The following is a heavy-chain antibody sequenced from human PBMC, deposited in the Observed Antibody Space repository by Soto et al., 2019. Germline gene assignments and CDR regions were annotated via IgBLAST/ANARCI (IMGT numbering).Heavy chain of an antibody. CDR2: LNGDGSVT. CDR1: GFTFGGHW. Sequence: EVQLVESGGGLVQPGGSLRLSCAASGFTFGGHWMHWVRQAPGKGLVWVSRLNGDGSVTQYADSVKGRFTISRDNARNTLLLQMNRVRAEDTAVYYCVREGYWGLDHWGQGTLVTVSS. CDR3: VREGYWGLDH. D-gene: IGHD2-15*01. J-gene: IGHJ4*02. V-gene: IGHV3-74*03.